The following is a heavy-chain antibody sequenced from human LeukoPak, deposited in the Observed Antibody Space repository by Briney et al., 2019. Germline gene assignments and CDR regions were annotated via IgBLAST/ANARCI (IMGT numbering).Heavy chain of an antibody. CDR3: AREGRLRPSHIDY. CDR1: AFTFNTYS. Sequence: GGSLRLSCVASAFTFNTYSMNWVRQAPGQGLDWLSYISSDSGTIYYANSVKGRFTISRDNAQNSLYLQMNSLRAEDTAVYYCAREGRLRPSHIDYWGQGTLVIVSS. D-gene: IGHD2-15*01. CDR2: ISSDSGTI. V-gene: IGHV3-48*04. J-gene: IGHJ4*02.